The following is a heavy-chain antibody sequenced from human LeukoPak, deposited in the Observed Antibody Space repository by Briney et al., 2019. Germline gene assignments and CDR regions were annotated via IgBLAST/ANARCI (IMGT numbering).Heavy chain of an antibody. Sequence: GGSLRLSCAASGFTFSSYSMNWVRQAPGKGLEWVSSISSSSTYIYYADSVKGRFTISRDNAKNSLYLQMNSLRAEDTAVYYCARDREPSSGWYSDYWGQGTLVSVSS. CDR2: ISSSSTYI. D-gene: IGHD6-19*01. V-gene: IGHV3-21*01. J-gene: IGHJ4*02. CDR1: GFTFSSYS. CDR3: ARDREPSSGWYSDY.